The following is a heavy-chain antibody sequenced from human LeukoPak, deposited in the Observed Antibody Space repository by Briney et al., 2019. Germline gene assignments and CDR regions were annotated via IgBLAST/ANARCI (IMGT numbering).Heavy chain of an antibody. J-gene: IGHJ4*02. Sequence: PGGSLRLSCAASGFTFSSYAMHWVRQAPGKGLEWVAVISYDGSNKYYADSVKGRSTISRDNSKNTLYLQMNSLRAEDTAVYYCARDSWMKQLWLGLGDYWGQGTLVTVSS. CDR2: ISYDGSNK. CDR3: ARDSWMKQLWLGLGDY. D-gene: IGHD5-18*01. V-gene: IGHV3-30-3*01. CDR1: GFTFSSYA.